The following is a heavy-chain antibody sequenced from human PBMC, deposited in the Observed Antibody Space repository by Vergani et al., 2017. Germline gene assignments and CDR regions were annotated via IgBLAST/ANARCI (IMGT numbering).Heavy chain of an antibody. CDR1: GFTFSSYS. CDR3: AREYCSSTSCPRRSGAMDV. Sequence: EVQLVESGGGLVKPGGSLRLSCAASGFTFSSYSMNWVRQAPGKGLEWVSSISSSSSYIYYADSVKGRFTISRDNAKNSLYLQMNSLRAEDTAVYYCAREYCSSTSCPRRSGAMDVWGQGTTVTVSS. D-gene: IGHD2-2*01. CDR2: ISSSSSYI. J-gene: IGHJ6*02. V-gene: IGHV3-21*04.